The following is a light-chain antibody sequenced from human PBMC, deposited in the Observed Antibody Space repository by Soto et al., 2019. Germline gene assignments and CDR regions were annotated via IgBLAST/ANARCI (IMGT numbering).Light chain of an antibody. CDR1: QDIAIY. V-gene: IGKV1-39*01. J-gene: IGKJ1*01. Sequence: IQLTQSPSSLSASVGDRVTITCRASQDIAIYLAWYQQKPGEAPKLLIYAASSLQSGVPSRFSGSGSGTEFTLTITSLRPDDFATYYCQQSYSILWTFGQGTKVDIK. CDR2: AAS. CDR3: QQSYSILWT.